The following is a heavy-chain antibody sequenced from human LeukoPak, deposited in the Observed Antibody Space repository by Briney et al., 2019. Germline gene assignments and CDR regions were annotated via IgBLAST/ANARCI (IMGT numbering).Heavy chain of an antibody. CDR1: GYTFTSYA. J-gene: IGHJ6*02. CDR3: AIGENSGYDYPTYGMDV. V-gene: IGHV1-3*01. Sequence: ASVKVSCKAYGYTFTSYAMHWVRQAPGQRLEWMGWMNAGNGNTKYSQKFQGRVTITRDTSASTAYMELSSLRSEDTAVYYCAIGENSGYDYPTYGMDVWGQGTTVTVSS. CDR2: MNAGNGNT. D-gene: IGHD5-12*01.